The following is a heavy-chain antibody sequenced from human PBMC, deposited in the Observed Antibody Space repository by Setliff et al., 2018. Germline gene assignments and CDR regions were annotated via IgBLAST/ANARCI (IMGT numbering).Heavy chain of an antibody. D-gene: IGHD2-15*01. CDR3: ARVIANCSGGSCYPYYFDY. CDR2: IYHSGST. Sequence: TLSLTCAVSGGSISSGGYSWSWIRQPPGKGLEWIGYIYHSGSTNYNPSLKSRVTISVDTSKNQFSLKLSSVTAADTAVYYCARVIANCSGGSCYPYYFDYWGQGTLVTVSS. J-gene: IGHJ4*02. V-gene: IGHV4-30-2*05. CDR1: GGSISSGGYS.